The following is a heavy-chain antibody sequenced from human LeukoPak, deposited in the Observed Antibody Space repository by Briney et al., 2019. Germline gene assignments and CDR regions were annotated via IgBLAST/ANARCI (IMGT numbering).Heavy chain of an antibody. V-gene: IGHV3-64*01. CDR2: ITGSGDVT. CDR3: ARSSRSSGANWFDP. Sequence: GGSLRLSCAASGFTFSSYSMHWVRQAPGQGPEYVSAITGSGDVTYYASSVKGRFTISRDTSKNTLYLQLGSLKPEDMAIYYCARSSRSSGANWFDPWGQGTLVTVSS. D-gene: IGHD6-6*01. CDR1: GFTFSSYS. J-gene: IGHJ5*02.